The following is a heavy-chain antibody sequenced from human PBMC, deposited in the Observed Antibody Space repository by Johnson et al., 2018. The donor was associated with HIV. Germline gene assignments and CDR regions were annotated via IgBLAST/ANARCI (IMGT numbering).Heavy chain of an antibody. V-gene: IGHV3-66*04. CDR2: IYSGGDI. CDR3: TRRSPYDAFDI. Sequence: IYSGGDIYYADSVKGRFIIPRDNSKNTLYLQMNSLRAEDTAVYYCTRRSPYDAFDIWGQGTMVTVSS. J-gene: IGHJ3*02.